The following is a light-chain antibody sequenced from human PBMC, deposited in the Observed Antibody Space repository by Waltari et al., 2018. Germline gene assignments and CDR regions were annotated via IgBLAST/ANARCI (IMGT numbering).Light chain of an antibody. Sequence: SYELTQPPSVTVSPGQTARIACPGDALTAQYVHWYQQRPGRAPVVVIYKDTKRPSGIPERFSGSSSGKTVTLTISGVQAEDESDYYCQSADSTGSDVVFGGGTKLTVL. CDR3: QSADSTGSDVV. V-gene: IGLV3-25*03. CDR2: KDT. CDR1: ALTAQY. J-gene: IGLJ2*01.